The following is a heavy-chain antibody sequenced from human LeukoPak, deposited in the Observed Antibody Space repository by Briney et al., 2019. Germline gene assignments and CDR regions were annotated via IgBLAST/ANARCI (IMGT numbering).Heavy chain of an antibody. Sequence: GGTLRLSCAASGFTFRNYGMSWVRQAPGKGLEWVSGINWNGVSTGYADSVKGRITISRDNAKKSLYLEMNSLRAEDTALYHCARVTKGSYYYWGQGTLVTVSS. CDR1: GFTFRNYG. CDR2: INWNGVST. CDR3: ARVTKGSYYY. V-gene: IGHV3-20*01. D-gene: IGHD1-26*01. J-gene: IGHJ4*02.